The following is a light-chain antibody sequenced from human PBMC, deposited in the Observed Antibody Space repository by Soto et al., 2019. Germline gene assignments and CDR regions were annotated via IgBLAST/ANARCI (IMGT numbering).Light chain of an antibody. CDR1: QSVTSSS. Sequence: EIVLTQSPGTLSLSPGERATLSCRASQSVTSSSLAWYQQRPGQAPRLLIYGAASRATGVPDRFSGSGSGTDFILTISRLEPEDFALYYCQQDGSSPRTFGQGNKVELK. CDR2: GAA. V-gene: IGKV3-20*01. CDR3: QQDGSSPRT. J-gene: IGKJ1*01.